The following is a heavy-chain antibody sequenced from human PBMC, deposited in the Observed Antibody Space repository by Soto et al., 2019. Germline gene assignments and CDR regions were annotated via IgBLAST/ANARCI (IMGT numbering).Heavy chain of an antibody. D-gene: IGHD2-2*01. V-gene: IGHV3-30*18. CDR2: ISYDGSNK. CDR3: AKMRSSNYHYGMDV. CDR1: GFTFSSYG. Sequence: QVQLVESGGGVVQPGRSLRLSCAASGFTFSSYGMHWVRQAPGKGLEWVAVISYDGSNKYYADSVKGRFTISRDNSKNTLYLQMNSLRADDTAVYYCAKMRSSNYHYGMDVWGQGTTVTVSS. J-gene: IGHJ6*02.